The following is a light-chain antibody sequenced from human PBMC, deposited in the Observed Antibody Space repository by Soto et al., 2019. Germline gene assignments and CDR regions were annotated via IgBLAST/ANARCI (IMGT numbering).Light chain of an antibody. CDR1: QSVLYSSNNKNY. CDR3: QQYYSTPLT. CDR2: WAS. V-gene: IGKV4-1*01. J-gene: IGKJ4*01. Sequence: DIVMTQSPDSLAVSLGERATINCKSSQSVLYSSNNKNYLAWYQQKPGQPPKLLIYWASTRESGVPDRFSGSASGTGFTLTISSLQAEDVAVYYCQQYYSTPLTFGGVNKLEIK.